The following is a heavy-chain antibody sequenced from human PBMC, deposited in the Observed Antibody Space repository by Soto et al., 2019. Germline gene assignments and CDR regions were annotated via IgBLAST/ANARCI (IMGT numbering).Heavy chain of an antibody. D-gene: IGHD2-2*01. CDR3: ARTQGDSTSWPYYYYYGMDV. V-gene: IGHV1-18*04. CDR1: DYTFTSYG. CDR2: ISAYNGNT. Sequence: QVQLVQSGAEVKKPGASVKVSCKASDYTFTSYGISWVRQAPGQGLEWMGWISAYNGNTNYAQKLQGRVTMTTDTSTSTAYMELRSLRSDDTAVYYCARTQGDSTSWPYYYYYGMDVWGQGTTVTVSS. J-gene: IGHJ6*02.